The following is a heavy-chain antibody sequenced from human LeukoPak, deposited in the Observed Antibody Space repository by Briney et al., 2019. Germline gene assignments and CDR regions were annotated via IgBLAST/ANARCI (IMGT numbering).Heavy chain of an antibody. D-gene: IGHD3-3*01. Sequence: ASVKVSCKASGYTFTSYGISWVRQAPGQGLEWMGWISTYNGNTYYAQKLQGRVTMTTDTSTSTTYMELRSLRSDDTAVYYCARDHFDFWSGYSATYFDYWGQGTLVTVSS. CDR3: ARDHFDFWSGYSATYFDY. CDR2: ISTYNGNT. CDR1: GYTFTSYG. V-gene: IGHV1-18*01. J-gene: IGHJ4*02.